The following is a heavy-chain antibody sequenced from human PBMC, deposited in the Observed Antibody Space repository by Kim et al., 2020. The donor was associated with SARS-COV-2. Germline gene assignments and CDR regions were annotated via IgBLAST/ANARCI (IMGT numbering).Heavy chain of an antibody. V-gene: IGHV3-33*04. D-gene: IGHD2-15*01. CDR1: GFGFVFDLYG. J-gene: IGHJ4*02. CDR3: AAHYSHDEEWSSPLDY. CDR2: IWSDGSKR. Sequence: GGSLRLSCKMSGFGFVFDLYGMHWVRQAPGKGLQWVAFIWSDGSKRYHADSVKDRFTISRDNSKDVLYLQMDSLRAEDTAVYYCAAHYSHDEEWSSPLDYWGQGTLVTVSS.